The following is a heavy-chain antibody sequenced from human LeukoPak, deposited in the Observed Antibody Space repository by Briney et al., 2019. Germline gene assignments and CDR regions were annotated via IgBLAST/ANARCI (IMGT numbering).Heavy chain of an antibody. CDR2: IKSKSAGGTA. J-gene: IGHJ4*02. Sequence: GGSLRLSCAASGFTFSNAWMSWVRQAPGKGLEWVGRIKSKSAGGTADYGAPVRGRFSISRDDSKNTLYLQMNSLKTEDTAVYYCTTYDSSGYSSRYWGQGTLLTVSS. CDR1: GFTFSNAW. V-gene: IGHV3-15*01. CDR3: TTYDSSGYSSRY. D-gene: IGHD3-22*01.